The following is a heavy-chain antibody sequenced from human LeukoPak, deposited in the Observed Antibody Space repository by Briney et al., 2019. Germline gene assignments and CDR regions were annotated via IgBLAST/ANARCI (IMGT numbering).Heavy chain of an antibody. V-gene: IGHV3-21*01. CDR1: GFTFSSYS. D-gene: IGHD3-22*01. CDR2: ISSSSSYI. J-gene: IGHJ4*02. CDR3: ARAYDSSGYYYPIDY. Sequence: GGSLRLSCAASGFTFSSYSMNWVRQAPGKGLEWVSSISSSSSYIYYADSVKGRFTISRDNAKNSLYLQMNSLRAEDTAVYYCARAYDSSGYYYPIDYWGQGTLVTVSS.